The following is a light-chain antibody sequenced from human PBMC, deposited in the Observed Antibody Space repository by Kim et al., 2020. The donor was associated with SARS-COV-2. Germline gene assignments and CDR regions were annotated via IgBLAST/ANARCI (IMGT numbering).Light chain of an antibody. J-gene: IGLJ2*01. CDR3: QAWDNRVTLV. CDR2: EDT. V-gene: IGLV3-1*01. CDR1: RLGDKY. Sequence: SYELTQPPSVSVSPGQTASITCSGDRLGDKYVCWYRQKPGQSPVLVMYEDTKRPSGIPERFSGSKSGSTATLTISGAQAMDEADYYCQAWDNRVTLVFGGGTQLTV.